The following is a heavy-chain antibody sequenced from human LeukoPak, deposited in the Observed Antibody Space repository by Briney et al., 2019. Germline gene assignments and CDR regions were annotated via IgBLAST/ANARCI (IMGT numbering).Heavy chain of an antibody. CDR1: GFTFSSYA. D-gene: IGHD3-22*01. CDR2: ISGSGGST. CDR3: ARVARGYYYFDY. Sequence: GGSLRLSCAASGFTFSSYAMSWVRQAPGKGLEWVSAISGSGGSTYYADSAKGRFTISRDNSKNTLYLQMNSLRAEDTALYYCARVARGYYYFDYWGQGTLVTVSS. V-gene: IGHV3-23*01. J-gene: IGHJ4*02.